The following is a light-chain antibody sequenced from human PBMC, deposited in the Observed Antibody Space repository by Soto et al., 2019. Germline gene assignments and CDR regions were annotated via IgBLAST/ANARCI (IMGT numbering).Light chain of an antibody. V-gene: IGLV2-14*03. CDR2: DVN. CDR1: SSDIGGYNY. Sequence: QSALTQPASVSGSPGQSIAISCTGTSSDIGGYNYVSWYQQHPGKAPKLLIYDVNHRPLGVSNRSSGSKSGDTASLTISGLQAEDDADYYCSSYTSTSTPYVFCTGTKVTVL. J-gene: IGLJ1*01. CDR3: SSYTSTSTPYV.